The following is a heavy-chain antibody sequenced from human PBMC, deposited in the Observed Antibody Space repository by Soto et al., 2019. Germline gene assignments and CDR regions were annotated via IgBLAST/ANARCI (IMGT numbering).Heavy chain of an antibody. J-gene: IGHJ6*02. CDR3: ARRVVYYGSGSYYINRAYYGMDV. D-gene: IGHD3-10*01. CDR1: GYTFTSYG. Sequence: ASVKVSCKASGYTFTSYGISWVRQAPGQGLEWKGWISAYNGNTNYAQKLQGRVTMTTDTSTSTAYMELRSLRSDDTAVYYCARRVVYYGSGSYYINRAYYGMDVWG. V-gene: IGHV1-18*04. CDR2: ISAYNGNT.